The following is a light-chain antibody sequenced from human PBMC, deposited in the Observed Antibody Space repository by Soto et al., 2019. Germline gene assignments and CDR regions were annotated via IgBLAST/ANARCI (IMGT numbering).Light chain of an antibody. CDR3: SSYTTSSTLI. CDR2: EVS. Sequence: QSALTQPASVSGSPGQSITISCIGTSSDVGAFNYVSWHQHHPGKVPKLIIYEVSSRPSGVSHRFSGSKSGNTASLTISGLQAEDEAHYYCSSYTTSSTLIFGGGTKLTVL. J-gene: IGLJ2*01. V-gene: IGLV2-14*01. CDR1: SSDVGAFNY.